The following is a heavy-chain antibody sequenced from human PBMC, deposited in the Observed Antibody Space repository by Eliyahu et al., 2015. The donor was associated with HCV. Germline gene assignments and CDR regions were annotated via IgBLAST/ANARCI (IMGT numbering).Heavy chain of an antibody. J-gene: IGHJ3*02. D-gene: IGHD5-24*01. CDR3: AREEEVGEMATVEAFDI. CDR2: IDGSTYNI. V-gene: IGHV3-48*04. CDR1: GFPFRTYS. Sequence: EVQLVESGGGLVQPGGSLRLSCAASGFPFRTYSMNWVRQAPGKGVEWVSYIDGSTYNIYYADSVKGRFTISRDNAKNSLYLQMNSLRGEDTAVYYCAREEEVGEMATVEAFDIWGQGTMVTVSS.